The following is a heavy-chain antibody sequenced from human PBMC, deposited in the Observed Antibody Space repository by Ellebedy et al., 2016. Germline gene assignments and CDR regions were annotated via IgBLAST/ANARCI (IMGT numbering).Heavy chain of an antibody. Sequence: SETLSLTCAISGASITTDTWWIWVRPTPGKGLEWIGEISHSGNTNYNPSLKSRVTLSIDRSKNHFSLRVDSVTAADTAVYYCARRWDGTFFYYYLNIWGRGTTVTVSS. CDR3: ARRWDGTFFYYYLNI. V-gene: IGHV4/OR15-8*02. CDR1: GASITTDTW. CDR2: ISHSGNT. J-gene: IGHJ6*03. D-gene: IGHD2/OR15-2a*01.